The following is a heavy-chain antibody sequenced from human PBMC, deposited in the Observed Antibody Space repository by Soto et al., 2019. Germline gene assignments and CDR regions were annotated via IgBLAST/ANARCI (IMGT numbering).Heavy chain of an antibody. D-gene: IGHD2-2*01. J-gene: IGHJ5*02. CDR3: AKSSRAYASAIKAFPDH. Sequence: SLRLSCATSCFTFSTFAMTWVRQAPWAGLEWVSSTSGTDDYTYYADSVKVRFTISIDNALNTLFLHMNTLRVDDTAVYYCAKSSRAYASAIKAFPDHWGLGTLVTVSS. CDR1: CFTFSTFA. V-gene: IGHV3-23*01. CDR2: TSGTDDYT.